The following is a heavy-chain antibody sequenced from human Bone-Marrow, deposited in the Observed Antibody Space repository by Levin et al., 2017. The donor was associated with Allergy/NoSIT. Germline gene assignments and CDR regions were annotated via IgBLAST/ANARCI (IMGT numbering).Heavy chain of an antibody. CDR2: ISMESNYI. CDR3: ARRSEVHGTFLY. J-gene: IGHJ4*02. D-gene: IGHD3-3*02. Sequence: GGSLRLSCAASGFPFRDYTMHWVRLTPGKGLEWVSSISMESNYIYYGDSVKGRFTISRDNAKNSVYLQMNSVRAEDTAVYYCARRSEVHGTFLYWGQGSLVTVSS. V-gene: IGHV3-21*01. CDR1: GFPFRDYT.